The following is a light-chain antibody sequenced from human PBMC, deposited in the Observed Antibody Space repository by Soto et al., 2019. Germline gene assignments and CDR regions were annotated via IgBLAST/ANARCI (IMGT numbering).Light chain of an antibody. CDR3: AAWDARMTGPV. V-gene: IGLV1-44*01. CDR2: HSN. CDR1: RSDIGSNF. J-gene: IGLJ1*01. Sequence: QSVLSQPPSASGAPGQTVIISWSGSRSDIGSNFVNWYQHLPGTAPKLLIYHSNQRPSGVPDRFSGSKSGTSASLAISGLQSEDEADYYCAAWDARMTGPVFGNGTKVTVL.